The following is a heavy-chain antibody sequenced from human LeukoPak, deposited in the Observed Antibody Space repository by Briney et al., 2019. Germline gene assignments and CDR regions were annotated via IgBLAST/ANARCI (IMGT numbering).Heavy chain of an antibody. D-gene: IGHD1-26*01. Sequence: ASVKVSCKASGYTFTSYSISWVRQAPGQGLEWMGWISAYNGNTNYAQKLQGRVTMTTDTSTSTAYMELRSLRSDDTAVYYCARFHQGGSYSGTYYFDYWGQGTLVTVSS. CDR3: ARFHQGGSYSGTYYFDY. V-gene: IGHV1-18*01. CDR2: ISAYNGNT. J-gene: IGHJ4*02. CDR1: GYTFTSYS.